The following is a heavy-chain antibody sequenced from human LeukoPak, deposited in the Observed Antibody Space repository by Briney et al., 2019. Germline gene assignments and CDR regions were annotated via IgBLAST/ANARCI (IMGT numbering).Heavy chain of an antibody. D-gene: IGHD1-26*01. Sequence: PSETLSLTCTVSGDSISGYYWSWIRQPAGKGLEWIGRIYISGITNYNPSLKSRVTMSVDTSKNQFSLKLSSVTAADTAVYYCARGSPEGQRVGAKTFDYWGQGTLVTVSS. J-gene: IGHJ4*02. CDR1: GDSISGYY. CDR3: ARGSPEGQRVGAKTFDY. CDR2: IYISGIT. V-gene: IGHV4-4*07.